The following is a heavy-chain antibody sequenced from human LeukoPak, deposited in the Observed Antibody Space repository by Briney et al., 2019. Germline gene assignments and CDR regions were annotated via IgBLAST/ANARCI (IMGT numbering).Heavy chain of an antibody. CDR2: IKQDGSDK. CDR3: ARVGGRYSPLGY. D-gene: IGHD3-16*02. CDR1: GFTFSTYW. V-gene: IGHV3-7*01. Sequence: GGSLRLSCAASGFTFSTYWMSWVRQAPGKGLEWVANIKQDGSDKYYVDSVKGRFTISRDNAKNSLFLQMNSLRAEDTAVYCCARVGGRYSPLGYWGQGTLVTVSS. J-gene: IGHJ4*02.